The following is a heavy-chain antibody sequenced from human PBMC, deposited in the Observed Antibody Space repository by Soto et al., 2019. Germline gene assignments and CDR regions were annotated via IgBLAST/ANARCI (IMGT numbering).Heavy chain of an antibody. V-gene: IGHV4-34*01. CDR2: INHSGST. CDR3: ASRLRSSGVATGYYYGMDV. CDR1: GGSFSGYY. J-gene: IGHJ6*02. Sequence: SETLSLTCAVYGGSFSGYYWSWIRQPPGKGLEWIGEINHSGSTNYNPSLKSRVTISVDASKNQFSLKLSSVTAADTAVYYCASRLRSSGVATGYYYGMDVWGQGTTVTVS. D-gene: IGHD3-22*01.